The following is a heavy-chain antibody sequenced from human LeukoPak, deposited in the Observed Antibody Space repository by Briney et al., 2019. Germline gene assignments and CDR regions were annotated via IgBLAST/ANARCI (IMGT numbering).Heavy chain of an antibody. CDR3: ARGGGGNSRQYAFDI. D-gene: IGHD4-23*01. J-gene: IGHJ3*02. V-gene: IGHV4-39*07. Sequence: SETLSLTCTVSGGSISSSSYYWGWIRQPPGKGLEWIGSIYYSGSTYYNPSLKSRVTISVDTSKNQFSLKLSSVTAADTAVYYCARGGGGNSRQYAFDIWGQGTMVTVSS. CDR2: IYYSGST. CDR1: GGSISSSSYY.